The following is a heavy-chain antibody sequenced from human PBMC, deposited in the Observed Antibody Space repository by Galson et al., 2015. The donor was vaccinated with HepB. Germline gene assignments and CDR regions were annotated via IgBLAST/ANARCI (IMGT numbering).Heavy chain of an antibody. V-gene: IGHV3-7*04. CDR2: IREDGSEK. CDR3: ARGISGTPGIDN. CDR1: GFTFSNYW. Sequence: SLRLSCAASGFTFSNYWMNWVRQAPGKGLEWVASIREDGSEKTYVDSVKGRFTISRDNAKNSLYLQMNSLRAEDTAVYYCARGISGTPGIDNWGQGTLVTVSS. D-gene: IGHD1-20*01. J-gene: IGHJ4*02.